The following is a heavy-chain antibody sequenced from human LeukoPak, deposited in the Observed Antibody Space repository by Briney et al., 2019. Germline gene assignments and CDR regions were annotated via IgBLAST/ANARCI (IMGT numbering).Heavy chain of an antibody. CDR3: AREGACGGDCYAVDY. D-gene: IGHD2-21*01. CDR2: IYTSGST. Sequence: SETLSLTCTVSGGSISSYYWSWIRQPAGKGLEWIGRIYTSGSTNYNPSLKSRVTMSVDTSKNQFSLKLSSVTAADTAVYYCAREGACGGDCYAVDYWGQGTLVTVSS. CDR1: GGSISSYY. V-gene: IGHV4-4*07. J-gene: IGHJ4*02.